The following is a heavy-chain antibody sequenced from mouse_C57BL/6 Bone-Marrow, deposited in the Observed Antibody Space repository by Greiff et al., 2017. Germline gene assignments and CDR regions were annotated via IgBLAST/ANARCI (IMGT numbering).Heavy chain of an antibody. CDR3: ARGDGAMDY. CDR2: IWSGGST. V-gene: IGHV2-2*01. D-gene: IGHD1-2*01. Sequence: QVQLQQSGPGLVQPSQSLSITCTVSGFSLTSYGVHWVRQSPGKGLEWLGVIWSGGSTDYNAAFISRLSISKDNSKSQVFFKMNSLQADDTAIYYCARGDGAMDYWGQGTSVTVSS. CDR1: GFSLTSYG. J-gene: IGHJ4*01.